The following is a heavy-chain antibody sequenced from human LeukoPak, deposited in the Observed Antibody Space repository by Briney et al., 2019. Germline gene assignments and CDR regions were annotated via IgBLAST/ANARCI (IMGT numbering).Heavy chain of an antibody. CDR1: GFTFSSYS. Sequence: GGSLRLSCAASGFTFSSYSMNWVRQAPGKGLEWGSSISSSSSYIYYADSVKGRFTISRDNAKNSLYLQMNSLRAEDTAVYYCASWPGGWYGEDSWGQGTLVTVSS. J-gene: IGHJ4*02. CDR2: ISSSSSYI. V-gene: IGHV3-21*04. CDR3: ASWPGGWYGEDS. D-gene: IGHD6-19*01.